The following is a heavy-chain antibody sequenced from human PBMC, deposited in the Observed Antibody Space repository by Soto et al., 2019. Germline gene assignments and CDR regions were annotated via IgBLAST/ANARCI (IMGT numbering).Heavy chain of an antibody. J-gene: IGHJ6*02. V-gene: IGHV1-3*01. CDR1: GYTFTSYA. D-gene: IGHD6-19*01. CDR2: INAGNGNT. CDR3: AISGYSSGWYYYYGMDV. Sequence: QVQLVQSGAEVKKPGASVKVSCKASGYTFTSYAMHWVRQAPRQRLEWMGWINAGNGNTKYSQKFQGRVTITRDTSASTAYMELSSLRSEDTAVYYCAISGYSSGWYYYYGMDVWGQGTTVTVSS.